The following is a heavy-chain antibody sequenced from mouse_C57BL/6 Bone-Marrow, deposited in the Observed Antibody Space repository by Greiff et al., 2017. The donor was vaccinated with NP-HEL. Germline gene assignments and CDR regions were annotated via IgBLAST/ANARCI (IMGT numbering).Heavy chain of an antibody. CDR1: GYTFTDYY. D-gene: IGHD3-2*02. CDR2: INPYNGGT. V-gene: IGHV1-19*01. Sequence: VQLQQSGPVLVKPGASVKMSCKASGYTFTDYYMNWVKQSHGKSLEWIGVINPYNGGTSYNQKFKGKATLTVDKSSSTAYMELNSLTSEDSAVYYCARELRLRAGYYAMDYWGQGTSVTVSS. CDR3: ARELRLRAGYYAMDY. J-gene: IGHJ4*01.